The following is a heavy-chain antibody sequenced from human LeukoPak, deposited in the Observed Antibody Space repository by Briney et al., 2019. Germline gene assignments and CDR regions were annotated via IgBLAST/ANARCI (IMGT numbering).Heavy chain of an antibody. CDR3: ARTATVVTYFDY. J-gene: IGHJ4*02. V-gene: IGHV4-59*01. Sequence: SETLSLTCTVSGGSISSYYWSWIRQPPGKGLEWIGYIYYSGSTNYNPSLKSRVTISVDTSKNQFSLKLSSVTAADTAVYYCARTATVVTYFDYWGQGSLVTVSS. D-gene: IGHD4-23*01. CDR2: IYYSGST. CDR1: GGSISSYY.